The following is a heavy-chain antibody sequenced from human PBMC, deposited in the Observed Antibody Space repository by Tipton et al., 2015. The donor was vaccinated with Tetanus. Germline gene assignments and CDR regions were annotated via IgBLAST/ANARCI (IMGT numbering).Heavy chain of an antibody. V-gene: IGHV4-39*01. Sequence: LRLSCTVSGVTIADNTNYWGWVRQPPGKGLEWIGSVYFSGDTYSDPSLKSRVTISVDTPRNQFFLRLSSVTAADTAVYYCARHNSGYFTFFDYWSQGTLVTVSS. CDR2: VYFSGDT. D-gene: IGHD3-3*01. CDR3: ARHNSGYFTFFDY. J-gene: IGHJ4*02. CDR1: GVTIADNTNY.